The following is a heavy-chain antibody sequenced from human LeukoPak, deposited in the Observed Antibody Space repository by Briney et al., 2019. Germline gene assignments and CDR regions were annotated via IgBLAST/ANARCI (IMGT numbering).Heavy chain of an antibody. V-gene: IGHV4-4*07. D-gene: IGHD3-22*01. J-gene: IGHJ4*02. CDR1: GGSITGYY. Sequence: PSETMSLTCTVSGGSITGYYWNWIRQPAGQGLEWLGRVYSSGVGNYNPSLTSRVTMSVDTSKNQFSLKLTSLTAADTAVYYCAREEFLHEIDSSGYFVYWGQGTLVTVSS. CDR3: AREEFLHEIDSSGYFVY. CDR2: VYSSGVG.